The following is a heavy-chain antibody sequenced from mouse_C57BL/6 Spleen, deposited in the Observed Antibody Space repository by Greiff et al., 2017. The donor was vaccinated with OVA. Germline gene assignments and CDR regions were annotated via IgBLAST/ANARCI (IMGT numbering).Heavy chain of an antibody. Sequence: VQLQQSGPGLVQPSQSLSITCTVSGFSFTSYGVHWVRQSPGKGLEWLGVIWRGGSTDYNAAFISRLGISKDNSKSQVFFKMNSLQADDTAIYYCARTPYDGYFDYWGQGTTLTVSS. CDR3: ARTPYDGYFDY. CDR2: IWRGGST. V-gene: IGHV2-2*01. D-gene: IGHD2-3*01. CDR1: GFSFTSYG. J-gene: IGHJ2*01.